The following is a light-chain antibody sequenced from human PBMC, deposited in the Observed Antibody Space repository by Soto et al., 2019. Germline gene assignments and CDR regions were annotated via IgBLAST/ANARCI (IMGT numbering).Light chain of an antibody. CDR1: QSVSSY. CDR3: QQYNSWPLT. J-gene: IGKJ4*01. Sequence: ESVLTQSPATLSLSPGERATLSCRASQSVSSYLAWYQQKPGQAPRLLIYDASNRATGIPARFSGSGSGTEFTLTISSLQSEDFAVYYCQQYNSWPLTFAGRAKVDIK. CDR2: DAS. V-gene: IGKV3-11*01.